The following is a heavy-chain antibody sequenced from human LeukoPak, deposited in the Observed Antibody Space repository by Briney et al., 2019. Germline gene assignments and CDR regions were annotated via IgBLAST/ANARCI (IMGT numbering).Heavy chain of an antibody. D-gene: IGHD6-19*01. V-gene: IGHV4-4*07. J-gene: IGHJ4*02. CDR1: GGSISTYY. CDR2: TRRSGTT. Sequence: PSETLSLTCSVSGGSISTYYWNWIRQPAGKGLEWIGRTRRSGTTNYNPSLKSRVTMSAGTSKNQLSLKLSSVTAADTAVYYCARDFGSSIEYYFEDWGQGILVTVSS. CDR3: ARDFGSSIEYYFED.